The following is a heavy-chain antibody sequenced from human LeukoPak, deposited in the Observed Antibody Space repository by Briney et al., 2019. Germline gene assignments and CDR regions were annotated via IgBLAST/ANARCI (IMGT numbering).Heavy chain of an antibody. CDR1: GFIVSSSY. J-gene: IGHJ4*02. Sequence: GGSLRLSCAAYGFIVSSSYMSWVRQVPGKGLQWVSSLYADGGAYYADSVKGRFTISRDNSRNTLYLDMNSLRAEDTAVYYCARGRGGYAHFDYWGQGTLVTISS. D-gene: IGHD5-12*01. CDR2: LYADGGA. V-gene: IGHV3-53*01. CDR3: ARGRGGYAHFDY.